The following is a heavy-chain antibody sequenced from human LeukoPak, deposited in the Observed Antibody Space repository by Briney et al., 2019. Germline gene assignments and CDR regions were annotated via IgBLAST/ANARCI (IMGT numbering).Heavy chain of an antibody. CDR3: AREGFDY. Sequence: EASVKVSCKASAYTFTNYDINWVRQATGQGLEWMGYMNPNSGNTGYAQKFQGRVTITKNTSISTAYMELSSLRSEDTAVYYCAREGFDYWGQGILVTVSS. CDR1: AYTFTNYD. V-gene: IGHV1-8*01. J-gene: IGHJ4*02. CDR2: MNPNSGNT.